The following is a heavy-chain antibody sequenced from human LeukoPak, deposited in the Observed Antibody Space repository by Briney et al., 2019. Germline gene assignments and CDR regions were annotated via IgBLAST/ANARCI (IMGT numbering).Heavy chain of an antibody. CDR3: ARGARGSGNYEWFDP. CDR1: GYTFTGYY. D-gene: IGHD3-10*01. J-gene: IGHJ5*02. Sequence: GASVKVSCKASGYTFTGYYMHWVRQAPGQGLEWMGRINPNSGGTNYAQKLQGRVTMTRDTSISTAYMELSRLRSDDTAVYYCARGARGSGNYEWFDPWGQGTLVTVSS. CDR2: INPNSGGT. V-gene: IGHV1-2*06.